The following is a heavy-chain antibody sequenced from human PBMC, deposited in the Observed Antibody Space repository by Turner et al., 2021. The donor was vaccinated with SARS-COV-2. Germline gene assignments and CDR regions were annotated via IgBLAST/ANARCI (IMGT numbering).Heavy chain of an antibody. D-gene: IGHD3-22*01. J-gene: IGHJ4*02. CDR3: ARWAYYGSSGYDPSHFDY. V-gene: IGHV3-21*01. CDR1: GPTFSSYS. CDR2: ISSSSSDR. Sequence: EVQPVESGGGLVKPGASLRLSCPAYGPTFSSYSMNWVRQAPGKGLEWLSSISSSSSDRHYADYVKGRFTISEDKATNSLYLQMSSLRAEDTAVYYCARWAYYGSSGYDPSHFDYWGQGTLVTVSS.